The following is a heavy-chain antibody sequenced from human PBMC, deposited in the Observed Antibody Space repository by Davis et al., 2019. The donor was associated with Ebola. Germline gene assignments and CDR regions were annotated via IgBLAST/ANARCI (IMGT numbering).Heavy chain of an antibody. Sequence: MPSETLSLTCTVSGGSVTSSSFFWAWIRQPPGKGLEWIGAVYYSGMTYYSPSLKSRVIISIDTSRNQFSLQLTSVTAADTAVYYCARGRKYPYYYYYYGMDVWGQGTTVTVSS. J-gene: IGHJ6*02. CDR3: ARGRKYPYYYYYYGMDV. V-gene: IGHV4-39*01. CDR2: VYYSGMT. CDR1: GGSVTSSSFF. D-gene: IGHD2-2*01.